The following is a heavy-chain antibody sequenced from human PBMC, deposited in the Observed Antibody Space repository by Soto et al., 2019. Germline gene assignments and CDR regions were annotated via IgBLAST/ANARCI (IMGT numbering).Heavy chain of an antibody. CDR3: ARLRWETENNWFDP. Sequence: QVQLQESGPGLVRPSQTLSLTCTVSGDSINSVDHYWSWIRQPPGKGLEWMGYIYPSGSTHYNPSLICRLTISIDTSTNRFSLNLPSVTAADTAVYFCARLRWETENNWFDPWGQGALVTVAS. D-gene: IGHD1-26*01. CDR1: GDSINSVDHY. V-gene: IGHV4-30-4*01. J-gene: IGHJ5*02. CDR2: IYPSGST.